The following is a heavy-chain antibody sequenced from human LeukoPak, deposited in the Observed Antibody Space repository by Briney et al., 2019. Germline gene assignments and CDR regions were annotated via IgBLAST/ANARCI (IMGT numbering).Heavy chain of an antibody. Sequence: ASVKVSCKASGYTFTSYGISWVRQAPGQGLEWMGWISAYNGNTNYAQKLQGRVTMTTDTSTSTAYMELRSLRSDDTAVYYCARDSLHIVVVTAIRLYYYYYGMDVWGQGTTVTVPS. J-gene: IGHJ6*02. CDR1: GYTFTSYG. V-gene: IGHV1-18*01. CDR2: ISAYNGNT. D-gene: IGHD2-21*02. CDR3: ARDSLHIVVVTAIRLYYYYYGMDV.